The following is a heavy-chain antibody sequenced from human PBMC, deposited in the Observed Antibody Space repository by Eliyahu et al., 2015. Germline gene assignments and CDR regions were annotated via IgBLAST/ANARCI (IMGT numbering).Heavy chain of an antibody. CDR2: IYYSGST. J-gene: IGHJ5*02. D-gene: IGHD6-13*01. CDR3: ARKYPSSSWYDNWFDP. V-gene: IGHV4-59*08. CDR1: GGSISSYY. Sequence: QVQLQESGPGLVKPSETLSLTCTXSGGSISSYYWSWIRQPPGKGLEWIGYIYYSGSTNYNPPLKSRVTISVDTSKNQFSLKLSSVTAADTAVYYCARKYPSSSWYDNWFDPWGQGTLVTVSS.